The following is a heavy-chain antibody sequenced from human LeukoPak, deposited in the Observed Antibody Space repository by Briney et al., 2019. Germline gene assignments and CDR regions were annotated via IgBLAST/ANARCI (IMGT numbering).Heavy chain of an antibody. CDR2: ISWDGGST. V-gene: IGHV3-43*01. CDR3: AKGCYSSSWYEYYYYYYYMDV. CDR1: GFTFDDYT. D-gene: IGHD6-13*01. Sequence: GGSLRLSCAASGFTFDDYTMHWVRQAPGKVLEWVSLISWDGGSTYYADSVKGRFTISRDNSKNSLYLQMNSLRTEDTALYYCAKGCYSSSWYEYYYYYYYMDVWGKGTTVTVSS. J-gene: IGHJ6*03.